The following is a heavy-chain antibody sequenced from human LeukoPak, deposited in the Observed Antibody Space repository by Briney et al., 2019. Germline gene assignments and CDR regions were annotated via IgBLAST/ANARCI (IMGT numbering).Heavy chain of an antibody. CDR3: ARGAWYYDSSGYYDY. V-gene: IGHV3-7*01. J-gene: IGHJ4*02. CDR2: IKQDGSEK. D-gene: IGHD3-22*01. Sequence: GGSLRLSCAASGFTFSSYSMNWVRQAPGKGLEWVANIKQDGSEKYYVDSVKGRFTISRDNAKNSLYLQMNSLRAEDTAVYYCARGAWYYDSSGYYDYWGQGTLVTVSS. CDR1: GFTFSSYS.